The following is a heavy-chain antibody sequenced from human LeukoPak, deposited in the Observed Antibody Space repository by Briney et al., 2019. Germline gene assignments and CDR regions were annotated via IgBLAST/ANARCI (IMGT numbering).Heavy chain of an antibody. CDR2: IDPSDSYT. V-gene: IGHV5-10-1*01. D-gene: IGHD2-15*01. J-gene: IGHJ4*02. CDR3: ANSPRYCSGGSCSAPPYY. CDR1: GYSFTSYW. Sequence: GESLQISCKGSGYSFTSYWISWVRQMPGKGLEWMRRIDPSDSYTNYSPSFQGHVTISADKSISTAYLQWSSLKASDTAMYHCANSPRYCSGGSCSAPPYYWGQGTLVTVSS.